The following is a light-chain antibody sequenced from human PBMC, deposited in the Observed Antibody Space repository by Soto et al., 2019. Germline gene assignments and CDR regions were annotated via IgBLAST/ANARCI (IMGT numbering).Light chain of an antibody. CDR2: AAS. CDR3: QQANSFPWT. V-gene: IGKV1-6*01. J-gene: IGKJ1*01. Sequence: AIQLTQSPSSLSASVGDRVTITCRASQGIRSALGWYQQKPGKVPKLLIYAASTLQSGVPSRFSGSGFGTDFTLTISSLQSEDFATYYCQQANSFPWTFGQGTKVDIK. CDR1: QGIRSA.